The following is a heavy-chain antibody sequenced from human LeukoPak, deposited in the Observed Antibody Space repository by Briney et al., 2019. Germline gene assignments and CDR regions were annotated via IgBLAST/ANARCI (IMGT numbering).Heavy chain of an antibody. V-gene: IGHV4-31*03. D-gene: IGHD3-22*01. CDR1: GGSISSGGYY. Sequence: SETLSLTCTVSGGSISSGGYYWSWIRQHPGKGLEWIGYIYYSGSTYYNPSLKSRVTISVDTSKNRFSLKLSSVTAADTAVYYCARDASSGINWFDPWGQGTLVTVSS. CDR3: ARDASSGINWFDP. J-gene: IGHJ5*02. CDR2: IYYSGST.